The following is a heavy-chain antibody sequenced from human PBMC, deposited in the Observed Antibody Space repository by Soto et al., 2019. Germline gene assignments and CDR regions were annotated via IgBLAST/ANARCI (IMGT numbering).Heavy chain of an antibody. Sequence: ASVQVSCPASGYTFPSYDINLVRQAPGQGLEWMGWMNPNSGNTGYAQKFQGRVTMTRNTSISTAYMELSSLRSEDTAVYYCARAPLRYCSGGSCHPALNWFDPWGQGTLVTVSS. CDR1: GYTFPSYD. V-gene: IGHV1-8*01. D-gene: IGHD2-15*01. CDR2: MNPNSGNT. CDR3: ARAPLRYCSGGSCHPALNWFDP. J-gene: IGHJ5*02.